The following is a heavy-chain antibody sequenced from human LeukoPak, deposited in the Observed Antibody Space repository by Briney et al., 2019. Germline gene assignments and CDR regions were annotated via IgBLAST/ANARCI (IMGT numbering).Heavy chain of an antibody. CDR2: ISSSSSYI. CDR3: ARGFSSWYPDYYYYYMDV. J-gene: IGHJ6*03. Sequence: GGSLRLSCAASGFTFSSYSMNWVRQAPGKGLEWVSSISSSSSYIYYADSVKGRFTISRDNAKNSLYLQMNSLRAEDTAVYYCARGFSSWYPDYYYYYMDVWGKGTTVTVSS. D-gene: IGHD6-13*01. V-gene: IGHV3-21*01. CDR1: GFTFSSYS.